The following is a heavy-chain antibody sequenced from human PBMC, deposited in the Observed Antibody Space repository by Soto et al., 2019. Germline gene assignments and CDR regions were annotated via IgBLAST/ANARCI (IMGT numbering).Heavy chain of an antibody. J-gene: IGHJ4*02. CDR2: IYHSGST. CDR3: ARASDSSGYAHY. Sequence: SETLSLTCAVSGGSIGSSNWWSWVRQPPGKGLEWIGEIYHSGSTNYNPSLKSRVTISVDKSKNQFSLKLSSVTAADTAVYYCARASDSSGYAHYWGQGTLVTVSS. CDR1: GGSIGSSNW. V-gene: IGHV4-4*02. D-gene: IGHD3-22*01.